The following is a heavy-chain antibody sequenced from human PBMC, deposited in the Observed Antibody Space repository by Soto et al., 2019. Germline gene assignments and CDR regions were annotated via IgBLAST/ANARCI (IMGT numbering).Heavy chain of an antibody. D-gene: IGHD1-26*01. CDR1: GFPFSSYY. CDR3: ARGHGAGDFDY. J-gene: IGHJ4*02. V-gene: IGHV3-13*01. CDR2: IGTAGDT. Sequence: GGSLRLSCAASGFPFSSYYIHWVRQATGKGLEWVSAIGTAGDTYYAGSVRGRFTISRENAKNSLYLQMNSLRAEDTAVYHCARGHGAGDFDYWGQGTQVTVSS.